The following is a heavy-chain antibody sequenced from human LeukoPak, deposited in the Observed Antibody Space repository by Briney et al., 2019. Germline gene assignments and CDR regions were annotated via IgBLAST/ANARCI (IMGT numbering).Heavy chain of an antibody. CDR3: TREPIQLWLYYGMDV. CDR2: IRSKTYRGTT. Sequence: GGSLRLSCTGFGFTFGDHAMSWVRQAPGKGLEWVGFIRSKTYRGTTEYAASVKGRFTISRDDSKSITYLQMNSLKSEDTAVYYCTREPIQLWLYYGMDVWGQGTTVTVSS. CDR1: GFTFGDHA. V-gene: IGHV3-49*04. D-gene: IGHD5-18*01. J-gene: IGHJ6*02.